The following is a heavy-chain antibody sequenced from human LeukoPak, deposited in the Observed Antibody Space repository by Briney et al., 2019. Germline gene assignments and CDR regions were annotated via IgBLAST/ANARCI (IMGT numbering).Heavy chain of an antibody. CDR3: ARQGIAAAGTLLDY. CDR2: IWYDGSNK. Sequence: PGGSLRLSCAVSGFTLSTYWMSWVRQAPGKGLEWVAVIWYDGSNKYYADSVKGRFTISRDNSKNTLYLQMNSLRAEDTAVYYCARQGIAAAGTLLDYWGQGTLVTVSS. D-gene: IGHD6-13*01. J-gene: IGHJ4*02. CDR1: GFTLSTYW. V-gene: IGHV3-33*08.